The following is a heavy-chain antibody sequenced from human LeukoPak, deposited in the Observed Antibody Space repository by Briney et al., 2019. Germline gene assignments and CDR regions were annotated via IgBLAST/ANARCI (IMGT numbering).Heavy chain of an antibody. CDR1: GFTVSSNY. CDR2: IYSGGST. J-gene: IGHJ6*02. D-gene: IGHD3-16*01. CDR3: ARDLEGESHPHYYYGMDV. Sequence: PGGSLRLSCAASGFTVSSNYMSWVRQAPGKGLEWVSVIYSGGSTYYADSVKGRFTISRDNSKNTQYLQMNSLRAEDTAVYYCARDLEGESHPHYYYGMDVWGQGTTVTVSS. V-gene: IGHV3-53*01.